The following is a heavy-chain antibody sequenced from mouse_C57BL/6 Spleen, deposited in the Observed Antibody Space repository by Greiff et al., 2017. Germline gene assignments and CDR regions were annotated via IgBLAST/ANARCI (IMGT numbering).Heavy chain of an antibody. Sequence: VQLQQPGAELVRPGSSVKLSCKASGYTFTSYWITWVKQRPGQGLEWIGDLYPGSGSTNYNEKFKSKATLTVDTSSSTAYMQLSSLTSEDSAVYYCARSQFYGSSSYYFDYWGQGTTRTVSS. V-gene: IGHV1-55*01. CDR3: ARSQFYGSSSYYFDY. J-gene: IGHJ2*01. CDR2: LYPGSGST. CDR1: GYTFTSYW. D-gene: IGHD1-1*01.